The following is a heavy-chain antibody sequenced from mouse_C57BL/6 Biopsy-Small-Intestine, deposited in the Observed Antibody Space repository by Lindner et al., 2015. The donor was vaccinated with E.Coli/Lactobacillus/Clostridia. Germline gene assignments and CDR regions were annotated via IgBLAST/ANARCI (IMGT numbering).Heavy chain of an antibody. V-gene: IGHV1-63*01. Sequence: VQLQESGAELVRPGTSVKMSCKTSGYTFTNYWIGWAKQRPGHGLEWIGDIYPGGGYTNYNEKFKGKATLTADRSSSTAYMQFSSLTSEDSAIYYCARLRGDYFDYWGQGHHSHSLL. CDR3: ARLRGDYFDY. CDR2: IYPGGGYT. CDR1: GYTFTNYW. J-gene: IGHJ2*01.